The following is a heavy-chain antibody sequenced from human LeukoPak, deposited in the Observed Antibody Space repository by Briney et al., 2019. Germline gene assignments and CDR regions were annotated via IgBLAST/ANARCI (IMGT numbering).Heavy chain of an antibody. J-gene: IGHJ4*02. CDR1: GYTFTSYD. CDR2: IIPIFGTA. Sequence: SVKVSCKASGYTFTSYDISWVRRAPGQGLEWMGGIIPIFGTANYAQKFQGRVTITADESTSTAYMEMSSLRSEDTAVYYCARDSHRGSRGGSWGQGTLVTVSS. CDR3: ARDSHRGSRGGS. V-gene: IGHV1-69*13. D-gene: IGHD2-15*01.